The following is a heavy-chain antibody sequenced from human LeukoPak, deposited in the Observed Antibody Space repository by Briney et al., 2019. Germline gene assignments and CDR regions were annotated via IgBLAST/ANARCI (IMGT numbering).Heavy chain of an antibody. CDR2: ISSSGSTI. Sequence: GGSLRLSCAASGFTFSSYEMNWVRQAPGKGLEWVSYISSSGSTIYYADSVKGRFTISRDNAKNSQYLRMNSLRAEDTAVYYCARGGIQLWRTSDYWGQGTLVTVSS. D-gene: IGHD5-18*01. V-gene: IGHV3-48*03. CDR1: GFTFSSYE. J-gene: IGHJ4*02. CDR3: ARGGIQLWRTSDY.